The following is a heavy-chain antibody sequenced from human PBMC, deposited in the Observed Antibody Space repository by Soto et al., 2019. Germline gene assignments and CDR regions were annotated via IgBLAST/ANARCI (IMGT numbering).Heavy chain of an antibody. Sequence: SVKVSCKASGFTFTSSAVQWVRQARGQRLEWIGWIVVGSGNTNYAQKFQERVTITRDMSTSTAYMELSSLRSEDTAVYYCAAYTIVGATDDFDYWGQGTLVTVSS. CDR1: GFTFTSSA. V-gene: IGHV1-58*01. CDR2: IVVGSGNT. D-gene: IGHD1-26*01. CDR3: AAYTIVGATDDFDY. J-gene: IGHJ4*02.